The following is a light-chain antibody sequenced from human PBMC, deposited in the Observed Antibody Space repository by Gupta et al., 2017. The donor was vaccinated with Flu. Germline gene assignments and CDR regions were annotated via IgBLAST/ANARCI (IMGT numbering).Light chain of an antibody. J-gene: IGKJ1*01. V-gene: IGKV1-33*01. Sequence: DILMTQSPTFLSASVGDSVTITCQGSQVIGNYFNWYQQKPGKAPKLLILDASNLETGVPSRFSGSGSGTDFFFTISSLEPEDIATYYCQRYDDLPPFAFGHGTKVEVK. CDR3: QRYDDLPPFA. CDR1: QVIGNY. CDR2: DAS.